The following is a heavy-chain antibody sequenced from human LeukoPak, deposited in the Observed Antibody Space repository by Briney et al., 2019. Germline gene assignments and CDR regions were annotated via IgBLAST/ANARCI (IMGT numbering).Heavy chain of an antibody. D-gene: IGHD2-2*01. Sequence: PSETLSLTCTVSGYSITSAYYWGWIRQPPGKGLEWIGSFFLKGSTYYNPSLKSRVTISKNQFSLTLSSVTAADTAVYYCARVARCTSCFDVDYWGQGTLVTVST. CDR2: FFLKGST. CDR3: ARVARCTSCFDVDY. J-gene: IGHJ4*02. V-gene: IGHV4-38-2*02. CDR1: GYSITSAYY.